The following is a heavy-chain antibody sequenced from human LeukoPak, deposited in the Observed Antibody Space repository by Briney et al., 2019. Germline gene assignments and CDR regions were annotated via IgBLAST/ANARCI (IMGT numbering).Heavy chain of an antibody. D-gene: IGHD4-11*01. CDR2: ISGYNGKT. J-gene: IGHJ4*02. Sequence: ASVKVSCKASGYPFTSFGISWVRQAPGQGLEWMGWISGYNGKTEYADNLQGRVTMTTDTSTSTAYMELGSLRSDDMAVYYCARDRVYDYSNPRGFDYWGQGTLVTVSS. CDR3: ARDRVYDYSNPRGFDY. CDR1: GYPFTSFG. V-gene: IGHV1-18*03.